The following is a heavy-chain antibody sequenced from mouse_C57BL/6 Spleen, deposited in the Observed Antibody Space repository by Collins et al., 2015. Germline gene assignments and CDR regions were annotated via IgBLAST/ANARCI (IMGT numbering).Heavy chain of an antibody. Sequence: EVQLQQSGPELVKPGASVKISCKASGYTFTDYNMHWVKQSHGKSLEWIGYIYPYNGGTGYNQKFKSKATLTVDNSSSTAYMELRSLTSEDSAVYYCAKTTRYAMDYWGQGTSVTVSS. J-gene: IGHJ4*01. CDR1: GYTFTDYN. D-gene: IGHD2-12*01. CDR2: IYPYNGGT. CDR3: AKTTRYAMDY. V-gene: IGHV1S29*02.